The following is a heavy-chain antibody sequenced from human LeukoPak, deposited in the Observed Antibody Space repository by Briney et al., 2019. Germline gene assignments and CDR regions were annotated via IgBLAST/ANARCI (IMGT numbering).Heavy chain of an antibody. Sequence: GGSLRVTCVATGLTFSRYAMHWLRQAPGKGLEWVAVISYDGSNKYYADSVKGRFTISRDNSKNTLYLQMNSLRAEDTAVYYCARGSYYYDSSGYNELFDYWGQGTLVTVSS. D-gene: IGHD3-22*01. CDR3: ARGSYYYDSSGYNELFDY. CDR2: ISYDGSNK. J-gene: IGHJ4*02. CDR1: GLTFSRYA. V-gene: IGHV3-30-3*01.